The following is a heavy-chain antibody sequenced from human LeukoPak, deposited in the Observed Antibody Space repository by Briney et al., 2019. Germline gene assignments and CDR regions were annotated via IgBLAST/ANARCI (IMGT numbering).Heavy chain of an antibody. CDR2: ISWNSGSI. D-gene: IGHD6-13*01. CDR3: AKAAWDSSSWSRFGY. Sequence: GGSLRLSCAASGFTFDDYAMHWVRQAPGKGLEWVSGISWNSGSIGYADSVKGRFTISRDNAKNSLYLQMNSLRAEDTALYYCAKAAWDSSSWSRFGYWGQGTLVTVSS. V-gene: IGHV3-9*01. J-gene: IGHJ4*02. CDR1: GFTFDDYA.